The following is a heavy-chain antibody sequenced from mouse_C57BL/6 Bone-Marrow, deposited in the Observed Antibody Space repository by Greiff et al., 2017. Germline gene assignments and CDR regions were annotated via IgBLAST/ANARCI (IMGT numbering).Heavy chain of an antibody. CDR3: TFYYGCPFAY. J-gene: IGHJ3*01. Sequence: VQLQQSGAELVRPGASVKLSCTASGYNITDDYMNWVKQRPEQGLEWIGWIDPGNGGTEYASKFQGKATMTADTSSNTAYLQLSSLTSEDTAVYYCTFYYGCPFAYWGQGTQVTVSA. V-gene: IGHV14-4*01. CDR1: GYNITDDY. D-gene: IGHD2-2*01. CDR2: IDPGNGGT.